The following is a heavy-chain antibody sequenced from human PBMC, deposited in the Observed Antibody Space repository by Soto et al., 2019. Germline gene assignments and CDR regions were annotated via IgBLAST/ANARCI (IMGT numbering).Heavy chain of an antibody. Sequence: EVQLVESGEGLVKPGVSLRLSCAASGFTFSNFWMSWVRQAPGKGLEWVGRIKSQADGRTTDYAAPVEGRFTISRDDSKNTLYLDMNGLKSEDSAVYYCTTDFGSTRYSDYWGQGTLVTVSS. J-gene: IGHJ4*02. V-gene: IGHV3-15*01. CDR1: GFTFSNFW. D-gene: IGHD3-3*01. CDR3: TTDFGSTRYSDY. CDR2: IKSQADGRTT.